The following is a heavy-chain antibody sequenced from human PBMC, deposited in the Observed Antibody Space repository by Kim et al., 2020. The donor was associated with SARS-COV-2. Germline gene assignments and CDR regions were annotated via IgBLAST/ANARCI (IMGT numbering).Heavy chain of an antibody. CDR1: GFIFSTFY. Sequence: GGSLRLSCAASGFIFSTFYMSWVRRAPGKGLEWLANIKEDGSEKYYVDSVKGRFTISRDNAKNSLYLQMNSLRAEDTAVYYCARWSYYYYGMDVWGQGTT. CDR3: ARWSYYYYGMDV. J-gene: IGHJ6*02. D-gene: IGHD3-3*01. V-gene: IGHV3-7*01. CDR2: IKEDGSEK.